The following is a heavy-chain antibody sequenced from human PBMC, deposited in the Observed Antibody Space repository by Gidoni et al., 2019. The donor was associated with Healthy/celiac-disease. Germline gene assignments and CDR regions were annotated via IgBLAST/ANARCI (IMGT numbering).Heavy chain of an antibody. Sequence: QITLTASGPTLVKPTLTLTLTCTFSGFSLSPSGVGVGWIRQPPGKALELLALIYWNDDKRYSPSLKSRLTITKDTSKNQVVLTMTNMDPVDTATYYCAHRMGSSSREVYFQHWGQGTLVTVSS. CDR1: GFSLSPSGVG. CDR3: AHRMGSSSREVYFQH. J-gene: IGHJ1*01. V-gene: IGHV2-5*01. CDR2: IYWNDDK. D-gene: IGHD6-13*01.